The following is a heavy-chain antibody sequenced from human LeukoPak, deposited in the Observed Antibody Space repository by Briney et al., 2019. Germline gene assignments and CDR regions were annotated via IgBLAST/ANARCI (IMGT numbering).Heavy chain of an antibody. Sequence: GGSLRLSCAASGFTFSSYGMHWVRQAPGKGLEWVAVISYDGSNKYYADSVKGRFTISRDNSKNTLYLQMNSLRAEDTAVYYCARDGAEGDQSAFDIWGQGTMVTVSS. D-gene: IGHD2-21*01. J-gene: IGHJ3*02. CDR2: ISYDGSNK. CDR1: GFTFSSYG. V-gene: IGHV3-30*03. CDR3: ARDGAEGDQSAFDI.